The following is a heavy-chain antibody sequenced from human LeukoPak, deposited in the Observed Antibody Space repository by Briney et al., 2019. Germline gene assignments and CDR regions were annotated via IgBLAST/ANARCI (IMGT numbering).Heavy chain of an antibody. CDR1: GGSISSYY. D-gene: IGHD3-3*01. CDR2: IYTSGST. CDR3: AGGRITIFGVVIPPVDY. V-gene: IGHV4-4*07. J-gene: IGHJ4*02. Sequence: PSETLSLTCTVSGGSISSYYWSWIRQPAGKGLEWIGRIYTSGSTNYNPSLKSRVTMSVDTSKNQFSLKLSSVTAADTAVYYCAGGRITIFGVVIPPVDYWGQGTLVTVSS.